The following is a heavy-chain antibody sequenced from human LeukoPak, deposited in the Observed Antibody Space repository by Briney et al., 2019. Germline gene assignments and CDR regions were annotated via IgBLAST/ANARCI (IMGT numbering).Heavy chain of an antibody. D-gene: IGHD5-18*01. CDR1: GFTFSSYS. Sequence: GGSLRLSCAASGFTFSSYSMNWVRQAPGKGLEWVSYISSSSSTKYYADSVKGRFTISRDNAKNSLYLQMNSLRAEDTAVYYCARDGGYSYGPYDYWGQGTLVTVSS. J-gene: IGHJ4*02. CDR3: ARDGGYSYGPYDY. CDR2: ISSSSSTK. V-gene: IGHV3-48*01.